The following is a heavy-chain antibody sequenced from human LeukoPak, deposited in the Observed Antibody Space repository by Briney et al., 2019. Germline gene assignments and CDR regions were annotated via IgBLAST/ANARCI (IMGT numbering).Heavy chain of an antibody. Sequence: PSETLSLTCVVYGGSFSGYYWSWIRQPPGKGLEWIGEINHSGSTNYNPSLKSRVTISVDTSKNQFSLKLSSVTAADTAAYYCARVGFTSYHFVYWGQGTLVTVSS. CDR3: ARVGFTSYHFVY. CDR1: GGSFSGYY. J-gene: IGHJ4*02. V-gene: IGHV4-34*01. CDR2: INHSGST. D-gene: IGHD3-10*01.